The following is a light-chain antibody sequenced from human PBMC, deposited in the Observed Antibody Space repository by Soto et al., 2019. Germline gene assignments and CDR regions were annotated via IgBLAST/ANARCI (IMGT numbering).Light chain of an antibody. CDR2: YDS. J-gene: IGLJ2*01. CDR3: QGWVSSSEHS. V-gene: IGLV3-21*04. CDR1: NIGSKS. Sequence: SYELTQPPSVSVAPGKTARITCGGNNIGSKSVHWYQQKPGQAPVLVIYYDSDRPSGIPERFSGPNSGNTATLTISRVEAGDEADYYCQGWVSSSEHSFCGRTKHTFL.